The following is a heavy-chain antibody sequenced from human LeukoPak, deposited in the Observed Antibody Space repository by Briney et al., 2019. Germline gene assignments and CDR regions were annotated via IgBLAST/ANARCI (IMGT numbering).Heavy chain of an antibody. CDR2: ISSSGSTI. D-gene: IGHD1-1*01. CDR3: ARHSPLWNY. CDR1: GFTFSSYE. Sequence: PGGSLRLSCAASGFTFSSYEMNWVRQAPGKGLEWVSYISSSGSTIYYADSVKGRFTISRDNAKNSLYLQMNSLRAEDTALYYCARHSPLWNYWGQGTLVTVSS. V-gene: IGHV3-48*03. J-gene: IGHJ4*02.